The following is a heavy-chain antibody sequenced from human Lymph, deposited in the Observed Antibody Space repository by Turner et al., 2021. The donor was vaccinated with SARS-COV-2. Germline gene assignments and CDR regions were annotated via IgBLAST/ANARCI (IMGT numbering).Heavy chain of an antibody. Sequence: EVQLVKSGGGLVKPGGSLRLSCAASGFTFSTYSMNWVRQAPGKGLEWISSIISSRSYRYYADSVKGRFTISIDDAKNSLYLQMNSLRAEDTAVYDCARDIPTTADYFDYWGQGTLVTVSS. CDR2: IISSRSYR. D-gene: IGHD1-1*01. V-gene: IGHV3-21*01. CDR3: ARDIPTTADYFDY. CDR1: GFTFSTYS. J-gene: IGHJ4*02.